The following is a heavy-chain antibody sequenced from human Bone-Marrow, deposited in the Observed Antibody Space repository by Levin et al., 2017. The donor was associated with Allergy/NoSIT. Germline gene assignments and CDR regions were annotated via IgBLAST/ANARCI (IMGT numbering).Heavy chain of an antibody. CDR2: MSSDGTKK. CDR3: AREGVYSRSSGDEDYFDY. Sequence: PGGSLRLSCVGSGITFSGYSMHWVRQAPGKGLEWVAVMSSDGTKKYYAEFVRGRFTISRDNSENTLYLQINSLRPEDTAVYSCAREGVYSRSSGDEDYFDYWGRGTPVTVSS. CDR1: GITFSGYS. J-gene: IGHJ4*02. V-gene: IGHV3-30*03. D-gene: IGHD6-6*01.